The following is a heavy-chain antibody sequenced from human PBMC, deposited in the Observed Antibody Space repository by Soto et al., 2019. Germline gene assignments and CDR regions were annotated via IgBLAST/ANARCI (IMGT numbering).Heavy chain of an antibody. D-gene: IGHD5-18*01. CDR2: ISSDGSNK. CDR3: AKGFSGYSYGSPFDY. J-gene: IGHJ4*02. V-gene: IGHV3-30*18. CDR1: GFTFSSYG. Sequence: GGSLRLSCAASGFTFSSYGMHWVRQAPGEGLEWVAPISSDGSNKYYADSVKGRFTISRDISKNTLSLQMNSLRAEDTAVYYCAKGFSGYSYGSPFDYWGQGALVTVSS.